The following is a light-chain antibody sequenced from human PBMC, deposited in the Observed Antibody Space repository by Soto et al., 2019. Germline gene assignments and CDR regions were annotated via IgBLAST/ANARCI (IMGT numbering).Light chain of an antibody. CDR3: QQYNNWPFT. Sequence: DIQMTQSPSTLSGSVGDRVTITCRASQTISSWLAWYQQKPGKAPKVLIYRASKLESGVPSRFSGSGSGTEFTLTISSLQSEDFAVYYCQQYNNWPFTFGPGTKVDIK. V-gene: IGKV1-5*03. CDR1: QTISSW. CDR2: RAS. J-gene: IGKJ3*01.